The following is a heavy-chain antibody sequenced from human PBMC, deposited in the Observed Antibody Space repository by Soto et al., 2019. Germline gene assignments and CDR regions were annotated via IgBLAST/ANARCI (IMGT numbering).Heavy chain of an antibody. V-gene: IGHV4-34*01. CDR2: INHSGST. CDR3: ARLPRGYNYGFDY. Sequence: PSETLSLTCVVSGGSLSSYYWSWIRQPPGKGLEWIGEINHSGSTNYDPSLKSRVTISVDTSKNQFSLKLNSVTAADTAVYYCARLPRGYNYGFDYWGQGTLVTVSS. J-gene: IGHJ4*02. D-gene: IGHD5-18*01. CDR1: GGSLSSYY.